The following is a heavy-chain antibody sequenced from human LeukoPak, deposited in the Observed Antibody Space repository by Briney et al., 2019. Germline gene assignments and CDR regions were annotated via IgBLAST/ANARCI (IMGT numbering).Heavy chain of an antibody. CDR1: GGTFSGYA. CDR2: IIPIFGTA. Sequence: SVKVSCKASGGTFSGYAISWVRQAPGQGLEWMGGIIPIFGTANYAQKFQGRVTITTDESTSTAYMELSSLRSEDTAVYYCASGPYSGSYYYFDYWGQGTLVNVSS. CDR3: ASGPYSGSYYYFDY. V-gene: IGHV1-69*05. J-gene: IGHJ4*02. D-gene: IGHD1-26*01.